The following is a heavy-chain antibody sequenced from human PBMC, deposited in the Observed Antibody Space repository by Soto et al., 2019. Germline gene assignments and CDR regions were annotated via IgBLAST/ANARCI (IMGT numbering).Heavy chain of an antibody. V-gene: IGHV3-15*01. D-gene: IGHD2-2*01. CDR2: IKSKTDGGTT. J-gene: IGHJ4*02. CDR3: TRKDIVVVPAAYVDY. CDR1: GFTFSNAW. Sequence: EVQLVESGGGLVKPGGSLRLSCAASGFTFSNAWMSWVRQAPGKGLEWVGGIKSKTDGGTTDYAAPVKGRFTISRDYLKNTLDLQMNSQKTEETAVYYCTRKDIVVVPAAYVDYWGQGTLVTVSS.